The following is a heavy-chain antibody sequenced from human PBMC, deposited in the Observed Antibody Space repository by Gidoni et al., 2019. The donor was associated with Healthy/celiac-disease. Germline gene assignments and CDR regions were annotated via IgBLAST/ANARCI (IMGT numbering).Heavy chain of an antibody. V-gene: IGHV5-10-1*01. J-gene: IGHJ4*02. CDR2: IDPSDSYT. D-gene: IGHD5-12*01. CDR3: ARHDGIVYGGYAGY. Sequence: GKGLEWMGRIDPSDSYTNYSPSFQGHVTISADKSISTAYLQWSSLKASDTAMYYCARHDGIVYGGYAGYWGQGTLVTVSS.